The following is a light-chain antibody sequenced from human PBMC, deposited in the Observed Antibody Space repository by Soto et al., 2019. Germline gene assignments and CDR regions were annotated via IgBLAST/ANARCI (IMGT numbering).Light chain of an antibody. CDR3: QQYGSSPQT. V-gene: IGKV3-20*01. CDR1: QSVSSSF. J-gene: IGKJ1*01. CDR2: GAS. Sequence: EIVLTQSPCTLSLAAGERSTLSFRASQSVSSSFLAWYQQKPGQAPRLLIYGASSRATGIPDRFSGSGSGTDFTLTISRLEPEDFAVYYCQQYGSSPQTFGQGTMVDIK.